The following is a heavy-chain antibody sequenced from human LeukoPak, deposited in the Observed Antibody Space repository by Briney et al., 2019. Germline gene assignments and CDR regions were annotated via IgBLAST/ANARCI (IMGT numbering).Heavy chain of an antibody. D-gene: IGHD2-2*01. Sequence: SETLSLTCTVSGGSISSYYWSWIRQPAGKGLEWIGRIYTSGSTNYNPSLKSRVTMSVDTSKNQSSLKLSSVTAADTAVYYCAREPETSYYYYYMDVWGKGTTVTVSS. CDR2: IYTSGST. CDR3: AREPETSYYYYYMDV. V-gene: IGHV4-4*07. J-gene: IGHJ6*03. CDR1: GGSISSYY.